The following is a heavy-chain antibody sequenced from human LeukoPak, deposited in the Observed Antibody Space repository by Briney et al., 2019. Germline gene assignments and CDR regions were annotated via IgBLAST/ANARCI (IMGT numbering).Heavy chain of an antibody. CDR2: IYYSGST. CDR1: GGSISSGSYY. D-gene: IGHD1-1*01. Sequence: PSETLSLTCTVSGGSISSGSYYWGWIRQPPGKGLEWIGSIYYSGSTYYNPSLKSRVTISVDTSKNQFSLKLSSVTAADTAVYYCASRGDWNAFDIWGQGTMVTVSS. V-gene: IGHV4-39*01. CDR3: ASRGDWNAFDI. J-gene: IGHJ3*02.